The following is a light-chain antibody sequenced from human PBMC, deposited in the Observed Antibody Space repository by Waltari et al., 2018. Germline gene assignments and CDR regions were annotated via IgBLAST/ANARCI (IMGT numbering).Light chain of an antibody. Sequence: QLVLTQSPSASASLGASVKLTCTVSSGHTRYAIAWHPQQPEKGPRYLMKVNSDGSHIKGDGIPDRFSGSSSGAERYLTISSLQSEDEADYYCQAWGTGIGVFGGGTKLSVL. CDR3: QAWGTGIGV. J-gene: IGLJ3*02. CDR2: VNSDGSH. CDR1: SGHTRYA. V-gene: IGLV4-69*01.